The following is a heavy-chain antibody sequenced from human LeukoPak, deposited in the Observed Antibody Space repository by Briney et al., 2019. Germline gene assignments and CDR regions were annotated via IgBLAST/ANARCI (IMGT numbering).Heavy chain of an antibody. CDR1: GGSISSYY. J-gene: IGHJ4*02. CDR2: IYTSGST. Sequence: SETLCLTCTVSGGSISSYYWSWIRQPAGKGLEWIGRIYTSGSTNYNPALKSRVTMSVDTSKNQFSLKLSSVTAADTAVYYCARGVAYYYDSSGYEIFDYWGQGTLVSVSS. V-gene: IGHV4-4*07. CDR3: ARGVAYYYDSSGYEIFDY. D-gene: IGHD3-22*01.